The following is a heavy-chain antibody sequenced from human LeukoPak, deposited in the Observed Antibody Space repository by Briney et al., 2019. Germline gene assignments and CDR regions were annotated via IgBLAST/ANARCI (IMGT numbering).Heavy chain of an antibody. Sequence: GESLKISCAASGFTFSDYHMSWIRQAPGKGLEWVSYISSGGRYRNHADSLKGRFTISRDNAKNSLYLQMNSLRAEDTAVYYCARGDRVIDFWGQGTPVTVSS. CDR2: ISSGGRYR. V-gene: IGHV3-11*05. CDR3: ARGDRVIDF. CDR1: GFTFSDYH. D-gene: IGHD1-14*01. J-gene: IGHJ4*02.